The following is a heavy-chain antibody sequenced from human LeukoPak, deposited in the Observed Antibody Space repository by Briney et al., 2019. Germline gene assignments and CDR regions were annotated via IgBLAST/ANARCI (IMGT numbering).Heavy chain of an antibody. J-gene: IGHJ4*02. CDR3: ARDAGYCSGGSCSDLFDY. Sequence: GGSLRLSCAASGFIFSDYYMSWVRQAPGKGLEWVSYISSSGSIINYADSVKGRFTISRDNAKNSLYLQMNSLRAEDTAVYYCARDAGYCSGGSCSDLFDYWGQGTLVTVSS. CDR2: ISSSGSII. CDR1: GFIFSDYY. D-gene: IGHD2-15*01. V-gene: IGHV3-11*04.